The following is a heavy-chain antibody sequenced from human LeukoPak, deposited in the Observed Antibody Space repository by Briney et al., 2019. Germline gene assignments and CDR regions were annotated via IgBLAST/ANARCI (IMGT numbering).Heavy chain of an antibody. Sequence: SETLSLTCAVYGGSFSGYYWSWIRQPPGKGLEWIGEINHSGSTNYNPSLKSRVTISVDTSKNQFSLKLSSVTAADTAVYYCARPGSGSYAWEPIRYFQHWGQGTLVTVSS. CDR2: INHSGST. J-gene: IGHJ1*01. CDR1: GGSFSGYY. D-gene: IGHD1-26*01. V-gene: IGHV4-34*01. CDR3: ARPGSGSYAWEPIRYFQH.